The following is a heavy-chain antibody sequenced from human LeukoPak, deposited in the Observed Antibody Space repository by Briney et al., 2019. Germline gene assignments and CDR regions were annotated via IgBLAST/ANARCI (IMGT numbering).Heavy chain of an antibody. J-gene: IGHJ4*02. CDR1: GYTFTSFG. Sequence: AASVKVSCKASGYTFTSFGITWMRQAPGQGLEWMGWIGSYNGNTNYAQKFQGRVTVTTDTSTSTAYMELRGLRSDDTAVYYCARDLAGATTGAIPLFDFWGQGALVTVSS. CDR3: ARDLAGATTGAIPLFDF. D-gene: IGHD1-1*01. CDR2: IGSYNGNT. V-gene: IGHV1-18*01.